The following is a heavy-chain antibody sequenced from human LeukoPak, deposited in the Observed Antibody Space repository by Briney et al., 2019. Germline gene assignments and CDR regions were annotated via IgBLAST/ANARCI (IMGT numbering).Heavy chain of an antibody. J-gene: IGHJ4*02. D-gene: IGHD2-2*01. V-gene: IGHV4-59*08. CDR2: IYYSGST. CDR1: GGSISSYY. Sequence: SETLSLTCTVSGGSISSYYWSWIRQPPGKGLEWIGYIYYSGSTYYNPSLKSRVTISVDTSKNQSSLKLSSVTAADTAVYYCASFYIVVVPAAIGYWGQGTLVTVSS. CDR3: ASFYIVVVPAAIGY.